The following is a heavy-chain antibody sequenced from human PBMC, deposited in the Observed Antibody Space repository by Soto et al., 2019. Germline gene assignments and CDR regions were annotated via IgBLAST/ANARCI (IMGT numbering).Heavy chain of an antibody. D-gene: IGHD2-2*01. CDR2: ISSSSSYI. CDR1: GFTFSSYS. Sequence: GGSLRLSCAASGFTFSSYSMNWVRQAPGKGLEWVSSISSSSSYIYYADSVKGRFTISRDNAKNSLYLQMNSLRAEDTAVYYSARDDLGYCISTSCPPEGAVAFDIWGQGTMVTVSS. CDR3: ARDDLGYCISTSCPPEGAVAFDI. V-gene: IGHV3-21*01. J-gene: IGHJ3*02.